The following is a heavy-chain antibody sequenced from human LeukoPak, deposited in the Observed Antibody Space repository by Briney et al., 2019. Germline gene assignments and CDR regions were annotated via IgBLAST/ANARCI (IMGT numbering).Heavy chain of an antibody. CDR1: EFTFDDYA. CDR2: ISWDSSSV. CDR3: AKDRKDRDLDSLDI. V-gene: IGHV3-9*01. J-gene: IGHJ3*02. Sequence: GGSLRLSCEVSEFTFDDYAMHWVRQAPGKGLEWVSGISWDSSSVDYAGSVKGRFTISRDNAKNSLYLQMNSLRTEDTAVYYCAKDRKDRDLDSLDIWGQGTMVTVSS. D-gene: IGHD5-24*01.